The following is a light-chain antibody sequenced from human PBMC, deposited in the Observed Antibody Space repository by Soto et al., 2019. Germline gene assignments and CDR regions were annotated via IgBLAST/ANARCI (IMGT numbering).Light chain of an antibody. CDR3: QQYGSSPKIT. CDR2: GGS. V-gene: IGKV3-20*01. Sequence: EIVLTQSPGTLSLSPGERATLSCRATQSVRSTYFAWYQQKPGQAPRLLIYGGSDRATAIPDRFSGSGSGTDFTLTISRLEPEDFAVCYCQQYGSSPKITFVQGTRLDIK. CDR1: QSVRSTY. J-gene: IGKJ5*01.